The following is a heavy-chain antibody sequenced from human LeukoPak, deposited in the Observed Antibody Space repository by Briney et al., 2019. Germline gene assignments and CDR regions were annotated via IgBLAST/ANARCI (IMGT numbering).Heavy chain of an antibody. CDR2: IITFNGNT. J-gene: IGHJ6*03. CDR3: ARVDTVNYYYYMDV. V-gene: IGHV1-18*01. CDR1: GYTFATYG. Sequence: GASVKVSCKAAGYTFATYGISWVRQAPGHGLEWMGWIITFNGNTNYAQSRQDRVTMTTDTSTSTVYMELSSLISDDTAVYYCARVDTVNYYYYMDVWGKGTPVTVSS. D-gene: IGHD5-18*01.